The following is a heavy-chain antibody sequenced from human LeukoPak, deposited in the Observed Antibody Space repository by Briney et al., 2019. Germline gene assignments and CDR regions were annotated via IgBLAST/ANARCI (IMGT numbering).Heavy chain of an antibody. CDR3: ARASCDFWSGSFDY. J-gene: IGHJ4*02. CDR1: GYTFTSYG. CDR2: ISAYNGNT. Sequence: ASVKVSCKASGYTFTSYGISWVRQAPGQGLEWMGWISAYNGNTNYAQKLQGRVTMTTDTSTSTAYMELRSLRSDDTAVYYCARASCDFWSGSFDYWGQGTLVTVSS. D-gene: IGHD3-3*01. V-gene: IGHV1-18*01.